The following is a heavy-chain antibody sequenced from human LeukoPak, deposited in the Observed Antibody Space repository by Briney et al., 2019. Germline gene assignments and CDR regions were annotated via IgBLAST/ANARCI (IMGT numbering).Heavy chain of an antibody. J-gene: IGHJ5*02. Sequence: PGGSLRLSCAASGFTFDDYAMHWVRQAPGKGLEWVCLISWNGGNTYYGDSVKGRFTISRDNSKNSLYLQMNSLRVEDTALYYCAKDGVVAALGDNWFDPWGQGTLVTVSS. CDR2: ISWNGGNT. CDR3: AKDGVVAALGDNWFDP. CDR1: GFTFDDYA. V-gene: IGHV3-43D*03. D-gene: IGHD2-15*01.